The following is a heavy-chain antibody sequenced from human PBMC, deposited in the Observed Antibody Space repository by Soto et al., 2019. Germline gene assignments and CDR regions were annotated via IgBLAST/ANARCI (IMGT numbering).Heavy chain of an antibody. CDR2: IYYSGST. V-gene: IGHV4-31*03. J-gene: IGHJ4*02. CDR1: GCSISSGGYY. Sequence: PSETLSLTCTFSGCSISSGGYYWSWIRQHPGKGLEWIGYIYYSGSTYYNPSLKSRVTISVDTSKNQFSLKLSSVTAADTAVYYCASGPNGAYVLEYFDYWGQGTLVTVYS. CDR3: ASGPNGAYVLEYFDY. D-gene: IGHD2-8*01.